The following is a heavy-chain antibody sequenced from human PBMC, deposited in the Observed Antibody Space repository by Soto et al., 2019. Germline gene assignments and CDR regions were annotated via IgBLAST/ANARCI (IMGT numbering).Heavy chain of an antibody. CDR1: GFTVSSNY. D-gene: IGHD3-22*01. Sequence: EVQLVETGGGLIQPGGSLRLSCAASGFTVSSNYMSWVRQAPGKGLEWVSVIYSGGSTYYADSVKGRFTISRDNSKNTLYLQMNSRRAEDTAVYYCARLDSSGYYAPHRYSAGFDYWGQVTLVTVSS. CDR3: ARLDSSGYYAPHRYSAGFDY. J-gene: IGHJ4*02. CDR2: IYSGGST. V-gene: IGHV3-53*02.